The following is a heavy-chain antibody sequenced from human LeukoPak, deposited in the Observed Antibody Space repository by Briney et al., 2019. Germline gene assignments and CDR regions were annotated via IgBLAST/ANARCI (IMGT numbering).Heavy chain of an antibody. CDR2: ISGGGDST. CDR1: GFAFSNYA. D-gene: IGHD6-19*01. Sequence: PGGSLRLSCAASGFAFSNYAMSWVRQAPGKGLEWVSGISGGGDSTYYAGSVKGRFTISRDSSKNTLYLQMDSLRAEDTAIYYCAKSHSGWYSFDYWGQGALVTVSS. V-gene: IGHV3-23*01. CDR3: AKSHSGWYSFDY. J-gene: IGHJ4*02.